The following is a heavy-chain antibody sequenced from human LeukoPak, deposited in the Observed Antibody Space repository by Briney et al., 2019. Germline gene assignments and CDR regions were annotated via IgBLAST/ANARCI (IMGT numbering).Heavy chain of an antibody. CDR3: ARGPGRLWFGGNFDY. V-gene: IGHV4-59*01. CDR2: IYYSGST. Sequence: SETLSLTCTVSGGSISSYYWSWIRQPPGKGLEWIGYIYYSGSTNYNPSLKGRVTISVDTSKNQFSLKLSSVTAADTAVYYCARGPGRLWFGGNFDYWGQGTLVTVSS. J-gene: IGHJ4*02. D-gene: IGHD3-10*01. CDR1: GGSISSYY.